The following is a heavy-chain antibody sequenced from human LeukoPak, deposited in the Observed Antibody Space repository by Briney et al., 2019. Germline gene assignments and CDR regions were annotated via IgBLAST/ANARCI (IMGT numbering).Heavy chain of an antibody. CDR2: ISYDGSNK. D-gene: IGHD2-8*02. V-gene: IGHV3-30*18. J-gene: IGHJ4*02. CDR1: GFTFSNYG. CDR3: AKAEYCTGARCYSAAFAY. Sequence: PGGSLRLSCAASGFTFSNYGLHWVRQAPGKGLEWLAVISYDGSNKYYADSVKGRFTISRDNSKNTLYLQMNSLRTEDTAGYYCAKAEYCTGARCYSAAFAYWGQGTLVTVSS.